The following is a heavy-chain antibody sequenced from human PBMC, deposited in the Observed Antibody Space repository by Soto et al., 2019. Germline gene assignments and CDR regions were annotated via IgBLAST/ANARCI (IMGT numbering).Heavy chain of an antibody. Sequence: ASVKVSCKASGYTFTSYGISWVRQAPGQGLEWMGWISAYNGNTNYAQKLQGRVTMTTDTSTSTAYMELRSLRSDDTAVYYCARGLYYYGSGSYLNWFDPSGQGTLVTVSS. J-gene: IGHJ5*02. CDR3: ARGLYYYGSGSYLNWFDP. V-gene: IGHV1-18*01. D-gene: IGHD3-10*01. CDR1: GYTFTSYG. CDR2: ISAYNGNT.